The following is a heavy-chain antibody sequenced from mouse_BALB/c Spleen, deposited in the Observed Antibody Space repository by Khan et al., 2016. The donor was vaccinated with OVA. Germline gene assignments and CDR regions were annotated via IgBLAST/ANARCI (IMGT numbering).Heavy chain of an antibody. CDR3: ARQGGIYDGPFDY. J-gene: IGHJ2*01. Sequence: EVELVESGGGLVKPGGSLKLSCAASGFTFYNYAMSWVRQTPEKRLEWVATVSSGGSFTYYPDSVKGRFTISRDNAKNTLYLQMNSLRAEDTDIYYCARQGGIYDGPFDYWGQGTTLTVSS. CDR2: VSSGGSFT. D-gene: IGHD2-3*01. CDR1: GFTFYNYA. V-gene: IGHV5-9-3*01.